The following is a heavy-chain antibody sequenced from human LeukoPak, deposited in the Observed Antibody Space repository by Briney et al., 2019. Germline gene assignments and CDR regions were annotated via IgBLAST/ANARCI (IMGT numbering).Heavy chain of an antibody. J-gene: IGHJ4*02. D-gene: IGHD5-12*01. CDR3: TTKVIRGNSGDDYDD. CDR1: GVTFRSYG. CDR2: ISSDGNDK. V-gene: IGHV3-30*03. Sequence: GGSLRLSCAASGVTFRSYGMHWVRQAPGKGLEWVALISSDGNDKLYGDSVRGRFTISRDDSKSTLYLQMNSLRAEDTAVYYCTTKVIRGNSGDDYDDWGQGTLVTVSS.